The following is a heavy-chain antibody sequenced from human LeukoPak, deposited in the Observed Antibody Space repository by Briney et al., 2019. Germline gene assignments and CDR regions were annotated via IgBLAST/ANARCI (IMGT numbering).Heavy chain of an antibody. CDR2: IYSGGST. CDR3: ARDPYYDFWSGDSGYYYGMDV. V-gene: IGHV3-66*01. D-gene: IGHD3-3*01. Sequence: GGSLSLSCAASGFTVSSNYMSWVRQAPGKGLEWVSVIYSGGSTYYADSVKGRFTISRDNSKNTLYLQMNSLRAEDTAVYYCARDPYYDFWSGDSGYYYGMDVWGQGTTVTVSS. J-gene: IGHJ6*02. CDR1: GFTVSSNY.